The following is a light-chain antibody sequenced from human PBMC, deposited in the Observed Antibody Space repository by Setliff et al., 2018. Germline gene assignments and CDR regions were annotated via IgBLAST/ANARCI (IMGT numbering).Light chain of an antibody. J-gene: IGLJ1*01. CDR1: TSDIGTYNY. V-gene: IGLV2-14*01. Sequence: QSALTQPASVSGSPGQSITISCSGTTSDIGTYNYVSWYQQYPGKAPKLVIYDVSNRPSGVSNRFSGSKSGNTASLTISGLQPEDESDYYCCSYAGYSYVFGTGTKVT. CDR3: CSYAGYSYV. CDR2: DVS.